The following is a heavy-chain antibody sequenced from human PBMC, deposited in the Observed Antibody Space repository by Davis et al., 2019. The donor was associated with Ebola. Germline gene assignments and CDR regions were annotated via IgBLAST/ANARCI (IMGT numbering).Heavy chain of an antibody. J-gene: IGHJ6*02. Sequence: HTGGSLRLSCAASGFTFSSYWMHWVRQAPGKGLVWVSRINSDGSSTTYADSVKGRFTISRDNSKNTLYLQMNSLRAEDTAVYYCARDTGFGSSPTVYYYYYGMDVWGQGTTVTVSS. CDR1: GFTFSSYW. V-gene: IGHV3-74*01. CDR3: ARDTGFGSSPTVYYYYYGMDV. CDR2: INSDGSST. D-gene: IGHD3-10*01.